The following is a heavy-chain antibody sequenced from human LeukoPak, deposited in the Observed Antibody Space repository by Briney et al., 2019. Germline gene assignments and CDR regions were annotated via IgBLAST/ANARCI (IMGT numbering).Heavy chain of an antibody. Sequence: SETLSLICAVSGGSISSGGYSWCWLRQPPGKGLEWIEYNYHSGSTYYSPSLKSRVTISVDRSKNQFSLKLSAVAAADTAVYYCARATVTFLVDGWGQASTVTVSS. CDR3: ARATVTFLVDG. J-gene: IGHJ6*02. CDR1: GGSISSGGYS. CDR2: NYHSGST. D-gene: IGHD4-17*01. V-gene: IGHV4-30-2*01.